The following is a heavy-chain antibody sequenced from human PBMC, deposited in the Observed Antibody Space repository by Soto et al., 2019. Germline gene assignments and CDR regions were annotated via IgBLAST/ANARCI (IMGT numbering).Heavy chain of an antibody. Sequence: SETLSLTCAVSGGSISSSNWWSWVRQPPGKGLEWIGEIYHSGSTNYNPSLKSRVTISVDKSKNQFSLKLSSVTAADTAVYYCARNAAISSWYFYFDYWGQGTLVTVSS. V-gene: IGHV4-4*02. D-gene: IGHD6-13*01. CDR1: GGSISSSNW. CDR3: ARNAAISSWYFYFDY. CDR2: IYHSGST. J-gene: IGHJ4*02.